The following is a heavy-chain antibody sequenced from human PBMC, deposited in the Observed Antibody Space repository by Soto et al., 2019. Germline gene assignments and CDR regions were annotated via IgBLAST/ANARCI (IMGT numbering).Heavy chain of an antibody. Sequence: PSETLSLTCTVAGGSCSNGAYFWIWIRQSPGNGLEWIAYIYDSGSTNYNPSLQRRSTISVDTSKSQVSLTLTYVTAADAAVYYCARSPNYYYFGMDVWGQGATVTVSS. CDR2: IYDSGST. CDR3: ARSPNYYYFGMDV. J-gene: IGHJ6*02. V-gene: IGHV4-61*08. CDR1: GGSCSNGAYF.